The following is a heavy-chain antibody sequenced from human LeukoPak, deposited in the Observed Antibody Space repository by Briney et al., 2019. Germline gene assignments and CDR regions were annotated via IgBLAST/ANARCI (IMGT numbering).Heavy chain of an antibody. CDR2: INPNSGGT. V-gene: IGHV1-2*02. J-gene: IGHJ4*02. D-gene: IGHD3-22*01. CDR1: GYTFTGYY. Sequence: ASVKVSCKASGYTFTGYYMHWVRQAPGQGLEWMGWINPNSGGTNYAQKFQGRVTMTRDTSISTAYMELSRLRSDDTAVYYCARDGRYYDSSVFYGTNDYWGQEPLVTVP. CDR3: ARDGRYYDSSVFYGTNDY.